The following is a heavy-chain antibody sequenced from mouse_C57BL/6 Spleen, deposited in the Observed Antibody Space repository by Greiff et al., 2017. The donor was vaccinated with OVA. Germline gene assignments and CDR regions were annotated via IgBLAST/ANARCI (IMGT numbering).Heavy chain of an antibody. J-gene: IGHJ2*01. CDR1: GFTFSDYY. CDR2: INYDGSST. Sequence: EVKVVESEGGLVQPGSSMKLSCTASGFTFSDYYMAWVRQVPEKGLEWVANINYDGSSTYYLDSLKSRFIISRDNAKNILYLQMSSLKSEDTATYYCARDRYFDYWGQGTTLTVSS. CDR3: ARDRYFDY. V-gene: IGHV5-16*01.